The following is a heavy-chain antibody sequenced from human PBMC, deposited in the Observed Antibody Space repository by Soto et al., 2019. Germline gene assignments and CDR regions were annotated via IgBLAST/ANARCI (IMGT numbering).Heavy chain of an antibody. D-gene: IGHD2-15*01. CDR3: GKRQGRALAAKNFVF. Sequence: GGSLRLSCAASGFIFSNHAMSWVRQVPGKGLEWVSGISAGGNLIYYADSVRGRFTMSRDNSKNMLYLQMNSLRAEDTAVYFCGKRQGRALAAKNFVFWGQGARVTVSS. CDR2: ISAGGNLI. V-gene: IGHV3-23*01. J-gene: IGHJ4*02. CDR1: GFIFSNHA.